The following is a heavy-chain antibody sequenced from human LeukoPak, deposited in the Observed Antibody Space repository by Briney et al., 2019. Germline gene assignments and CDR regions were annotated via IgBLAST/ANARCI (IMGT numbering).Heavy chain of an antibody. CDR1: DGSISSYY. V-gene: IGHV4-59*01. J-gene: IGHJ5*02. CDR2: ISYSGSL. CDR3: ARKISSWDNWFDP. Sequence: SETLSLTCTVSDGSISSYYWSWLRQPPGKGLEWIGYISYSGSLNYNPSLRSRVSISVDTSQNQFSLKVNSVTAADTAVYYCARKISSWDNWFDPWGQGTLVTVSS. D-gene: IGHD6-13*01.